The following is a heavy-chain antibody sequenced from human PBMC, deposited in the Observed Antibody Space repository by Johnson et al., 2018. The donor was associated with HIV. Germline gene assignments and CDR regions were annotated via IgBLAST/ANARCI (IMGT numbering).Heavy chain of an antibody. CDR3: AKDVGGWELVLDAFDI. CDR1: GFTFSSYG. Sequence: QVQLVESGGGVVQPGRSPRLSCAASGFTFSSYGMHWVRQAPGKGLEWVAVISYDGSNKYYADSVKGRFTISRDNSKNTLYLQMNSLRAEDTAWYYCAKDVGGWELVLDAFDIWGQGTMVTVSS. CDR2: ISYDGSNK. V-gene: IGHV3-30*18. J-gene: IGHJ3*02. D-gene: IGHD1-26*01.